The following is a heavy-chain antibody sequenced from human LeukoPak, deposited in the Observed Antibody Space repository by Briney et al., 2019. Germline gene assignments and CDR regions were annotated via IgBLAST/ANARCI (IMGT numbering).Heavy chain of an antibody. Sequence: GGSLRLSCAASGFTFSSYSMNWVRQAPGKGLERVANIKEDGSDRHYGDSVRGRFIISRDNAKNSLYLQMESLRAEDTALYYCAREVPGAMNAFDIWGQGTMVTVSS. CDR1: GFTFSSYS. D-gene: IGHD2-2*01. CDR3: AREVPGAMNAFDI. CDR2: IKEDGSDR. V-gene: IGHV3-7*01. J-gene: IGHJ3*02.